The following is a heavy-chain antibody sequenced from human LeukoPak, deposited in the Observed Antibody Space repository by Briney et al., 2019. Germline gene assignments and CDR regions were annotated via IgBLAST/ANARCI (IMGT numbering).Heavy chain of an antibody. V-gene: IGHV3-33*08. D-gene: IGHD3-10*01. CDR1: GFTFSSYG. J-gene: IGHJ6*02. Sequence: GGSLRLSCAASGFTFSSYGMHWVRQAPGKGLEWVAVIWYDGGNKYYGDSVKGRFTISRDTSKNTMYLQMNSLRAEDTAVYYCARDRRYGSGSGSRYYGMDVWGQGTTVTVSS. CDR3: ARDRRYGSGSGSRYYGMDV. CDR2: IWYDGGNK.